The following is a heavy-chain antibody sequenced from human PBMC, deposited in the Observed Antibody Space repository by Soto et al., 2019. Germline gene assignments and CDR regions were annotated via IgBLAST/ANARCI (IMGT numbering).Heavy chain of an antibody. CDR2: ISAYNGNK. CDR1: GYTFTSYG. CDR3: ARDSAGSGIFDY. D-gene: IGHD3-10*01. V-gene: IGHV1-18*01. Sequence: QVKLVQSGAEVKKPGASVKVSCKASGYTFTSYGISWVRQAPGQGLEWMGWISAYNGNKNYAQKLQGRATMTTVTATSTAYMEVRSLRSDDTAVYYCARDSAGSGIFDYWGQGTLVTVSS. J-gene: IGHJ4*02.